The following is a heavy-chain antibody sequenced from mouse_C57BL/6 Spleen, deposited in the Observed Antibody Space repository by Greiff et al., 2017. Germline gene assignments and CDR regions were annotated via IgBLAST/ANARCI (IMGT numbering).Heavy chain of an antibody. CDR1: GYTFTSYW. CDR2: IDPSDSYT. D-gene: IGHD3-2*01. Sequence: QVQLQQPGAELVRPGTSVKLSCKASGYTFTSYWMHWVKQRPGQGLEWIGVIDPSDSYTNYNQKFKGKATLTVDTSSSTAYMQLSSLTSEVSAVYYCARRADSPDYFDYWGQGTTLTVSS. V-gene: IGHV1-59*01. CDR3: ARRADSPDYFDY. J-gene: IGHJ2*01.